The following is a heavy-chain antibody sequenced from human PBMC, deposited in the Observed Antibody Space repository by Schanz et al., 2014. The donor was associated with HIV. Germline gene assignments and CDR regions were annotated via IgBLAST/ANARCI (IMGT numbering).Heavy chain of an antibody. CDR1: GGTLSSYA. V-gene: IGHV1-69*06. D-gene: IGHD5-12*01. Sequence: QVQLVQSGAEVKKPGSSVKVSCKDSGGTLSSYAISWVRQAPGQGLEWMGGTVPIFDTPKYAQKFQGRVTITADISTSTAYMELNSLRSEDTAVYYCARGGDGYTGVADRSDYWGQGTLVIVSS. J-gene: IGHJ4*02. CDR2: TVPIFDTP. CDR3: ARGGDGYTGVADRSDY.